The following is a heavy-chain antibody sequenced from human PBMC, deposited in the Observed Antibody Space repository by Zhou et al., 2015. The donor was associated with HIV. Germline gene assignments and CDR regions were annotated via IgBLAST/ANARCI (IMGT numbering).Heavy chain of an antibody. CDR1: GGTFSSYA. D-gene: IGHD3-10*01. J-gene: IGHJ5*02. CDR2: IIPIFGTA. CDR3: ARDIMVRGQRAWFDP. V-gene: IGHV1-69*01. Sequence: LVQSGTEVKKPGSSVKVSCKASGGTFSSYAISWVRQAPGQGLEWMGGIIPIFGTANYAQKFQGRVTITADESTSTAYMELSSLRSEDTAVYYCARDIMVRGQRAWFDPWGQGTLVTVSS.